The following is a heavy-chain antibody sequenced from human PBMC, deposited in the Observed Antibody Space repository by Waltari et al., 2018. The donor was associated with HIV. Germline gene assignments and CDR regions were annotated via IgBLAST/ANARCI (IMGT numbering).Heavy chain of an antibody. J-gene: IGHJ3*02. CDR3: ATTIVVADAFDI. CDR2: FDPEDGET. V-gene: IGHV1-24*01. Sequence: QVQLVQSGAEVKKPGASVKVSCKVSGYTLTELSMHWVRQAPGKGLEWMGGFDPEDGETIYAQKFQGTVTMTEDTSTVTAYMELSSLRAEDTAVYYCATTIVVADAFDIWGQVTMVTVSS. CDR1: GYTLTELS. D-gene: IGHD3-22*01.